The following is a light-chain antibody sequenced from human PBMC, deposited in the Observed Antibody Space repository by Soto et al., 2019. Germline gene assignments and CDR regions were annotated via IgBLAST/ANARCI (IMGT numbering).Light chain of an antibody. CDR3: CSHSASYTFV. CDR2: DVT. V-gene: IGLV2-11*01. CDR1: SSDVGGYNC. J-gene: IGLJ1*01. Sequence: QSVLTQPRSVSGSPGQSVTISCTGTSSDVGGYNCVSWFQQHPGKAPQLIIYDVTQRPSGVPDRFSGSKSGNTASLSISGLQAEYEADYYCCSHSASYTFVFGTGTKLTVL.